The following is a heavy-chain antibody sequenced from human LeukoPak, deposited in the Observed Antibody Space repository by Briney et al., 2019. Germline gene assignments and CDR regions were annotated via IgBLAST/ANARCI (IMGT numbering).Heavy chain of an antibody. Sequence: SETLSLTCTVSGGSISSSSYYWGWIRQPPGKGLEWIGNIYYSGSIYYNPSLKSRVTISVDTSKKQFSLKLSSVTAADTAVYYCARAGYYYYYMDVWGKGTTVTVSS. V-gene: IGHV4-39*07. J-gene: IGHJ6*03. CDR3: ARAGYYYYYMDV. CDR2: IYYSGSI. CDR1: GGSISSSSYY.